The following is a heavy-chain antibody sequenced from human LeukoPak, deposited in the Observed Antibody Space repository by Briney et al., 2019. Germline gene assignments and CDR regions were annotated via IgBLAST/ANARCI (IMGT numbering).Heavy chain of an antibody. J-gene: IGHJ4*02. CDR2: ISAYNGDT. V-gene: IGHV1-18*01. D-gene: IGHD6-13*01. Sequence: GASVKVSCKATGYTFSNYGMSWVRQAPGQGLEWMGWISAYNGDTNYAQELQGRVTMTTDTSTSTAYMELRSLRSDDTAVYYCARPAERQLRYYFDYWGQGTLVTVSS. CDR1: GYTFSNYG. CDR3: ARPAERQLRYYFDY.